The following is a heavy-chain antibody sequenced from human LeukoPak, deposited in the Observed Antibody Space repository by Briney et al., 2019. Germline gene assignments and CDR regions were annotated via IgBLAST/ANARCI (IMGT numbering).Heavy chain of an antibody. Sequence: GASVKVSCKASGYTFTSYDINWVRQATGQGLEWMGWMNPNSGNTGYAQKFQGRVSMARNTSISTAYMELSSLRSEDTAVYYCARVLRYSRLDAFDIWGQGTMVTVSS. V-gene: IGHV1-8*01. CDR1: GYTFTSYD. J-gene: IGHJ3*02. D-gene: IGHD3-9*01. CDR3: ARVLRYSRLDAFDI. CDR2: MNPNSGNT.